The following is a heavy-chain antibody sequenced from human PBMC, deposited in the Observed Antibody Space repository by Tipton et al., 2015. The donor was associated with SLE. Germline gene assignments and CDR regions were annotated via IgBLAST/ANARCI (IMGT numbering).Heavy chain of an antibody. J-gene: IGHJ6*02. CDR1: GGSISSHY. D-gene: IGHD3-10*01. CDR3: ARVEDYYGSGSYFLLYYYGMDV. Sequence: TLSLTCTVSGGSISSHYWSWIRQPPGKGLEWIGYIYYSGSTNYNPSLKSRVTISVDTSKNQFSLKLSSVTAADTAVYYCARVEDYYGSGSYFLLYYYGMDVWGQGP. V-gene: IGHV4-59*11. CDR2: IYYSGST.